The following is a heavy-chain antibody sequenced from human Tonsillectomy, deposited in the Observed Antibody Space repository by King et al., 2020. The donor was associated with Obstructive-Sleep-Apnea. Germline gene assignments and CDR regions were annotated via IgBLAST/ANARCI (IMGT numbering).Heavy chain of an antibody. V-gene: IGHV3-30*02. J-gene: IGHJ6*02. CDR3: ARGTNSDYELPHPYNMDV. CDR1: GFTFSDYD. CDR2: IQYDGSNK. D-gene: IGHD5-12*01. Sequence: VQLVESGGGVVQSGRSLRLSCAASGFTFSDYDMHWVRQAPGKGLEWVSFIQYDGSNKYYGDSVKGRFTISRDNSRNTLSLQMNSLRGEGAAVYYCARGTNSDYELPHPYNMDVWGQGTTVTVSS.